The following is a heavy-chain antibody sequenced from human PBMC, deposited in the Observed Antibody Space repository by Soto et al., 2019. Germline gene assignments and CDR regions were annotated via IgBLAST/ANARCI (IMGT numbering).Heavy chain of an antibody. D-gene: IGHD1-1*01. V-gene: IGHV4-39*01. Sequence: QLQLQESGPGLVKPSETLSLTCTVSGGSISRSSSYWGWIRQPPGKGLEWIGSIYYSGSTYYNPSLKSRVTTAVATSKSQFSLRLSAVTVADTSVYYCATHKNGLNVHFVFWGQGAPVTVSS. CDR2: IYYSGST. J-gene: IGHJ4*02. CDR3: ATHKNGLNVHFVF. CDR1: GGSISRSSSY.